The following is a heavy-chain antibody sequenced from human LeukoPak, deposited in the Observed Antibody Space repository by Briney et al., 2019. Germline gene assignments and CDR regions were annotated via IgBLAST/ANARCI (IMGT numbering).Heavy chain of an antibody. CDR1: GFTFSSYS. CDR3: ARASYDFWSGYYYGPKDFDY. CDR2: ISSSSSYI. Sequence: GGSLRLSCAASGFTFSSYSMNWVRQAPGKGLEWVSSISSSSSYIYYADSVKGRFTISRDNAKNSLYLQMNSLRAEDTGVYYCARASYDFWSGYYYGPKDFDYWGQGTLVTVSS. D-gene: IGHD3-3*01. V-gene: IGHV3-21*01. J-gene: IGHJ4*02.